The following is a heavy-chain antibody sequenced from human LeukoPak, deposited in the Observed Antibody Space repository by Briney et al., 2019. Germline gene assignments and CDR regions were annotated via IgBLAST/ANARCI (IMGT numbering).Heavy chain of an antibody. CDR3: ARADDYAWGSYRYGPFDY. V-gene: IGHV3-48*04. J-gene: IGHJ4*02. CDR1: GFPFTSYS. Sequence: PGGSLRLSCAATGFPFTSYSMNWVRQAPGKGLEWVSYISSSSSTIYYADSVKGRFTISRDNAKNSLYLQMNSLRAEDTAVYYCARADDYAWGSYRYGPFDYWGQGTLVTVSS. CDR2: ISSSSSTI. D-gene: IGHD3-16*02.